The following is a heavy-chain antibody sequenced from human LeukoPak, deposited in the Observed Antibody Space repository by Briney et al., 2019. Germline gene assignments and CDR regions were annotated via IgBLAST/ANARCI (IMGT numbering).Heavy chain of an antibody. D-gene: IGHD3-22*01. J-gene: IGHJ4*02. Sequence: GGSLRLSCAASGFTFSNAWMSWVRQAPGKGLEWVGRIKSKTDGGTTDYAAPVKGRFTISRDDSKNTLYLQMSSLKTEDTAVYYCTTFHSYYDSSGYIYFDYWGQGTLVTVSS. CDR2: IKSKTDGGTT. CDR3: TTFHSYYDSSGYIYFDY. CDR1: GFTFSNAW. V-gene: IGHV3-15*01.